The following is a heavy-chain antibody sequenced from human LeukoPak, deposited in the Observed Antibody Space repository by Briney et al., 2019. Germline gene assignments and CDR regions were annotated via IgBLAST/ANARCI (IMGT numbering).Heavy chain of an antibody. J-gene: IGHJ6*02. CDR3: ARDLGGVVPIRYYGMAV. D-gene: IGHD2-15*01. CDR1: GFTFSSYS. CDR2: ISSSSSTI. V-gene: IGHV3-48*02. Sequence: GGSLRLSCAASGFTFSSYSMNWVRQAPGRGLEWVSYISSSSSTIYYADSVKGRFTISRDNAKNSLYLQMNSLRDEDTAVYYCARDLGGVVPIRYYGMAVWGQGTTVTVSS.